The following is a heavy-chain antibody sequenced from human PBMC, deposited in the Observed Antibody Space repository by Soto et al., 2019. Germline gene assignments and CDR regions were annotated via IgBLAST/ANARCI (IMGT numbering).Heavy chain of an antibody. CDR2: IKSDGSEK. D-gene: IGHD3-22*01. V-gene: IGHV3-7*03. CDR3: AKSLDDCSAYRGYVDY. Sequence: VEALRLSCAVSGFTFSTYWMNWVRQAPGKGLEWLASIKSDGSEKYYVDSVKGRFTISRDNAKDSLYLQMNSLRGEDTAVYYCAKSLDDCSAYRGYVDYSSQRTTVTVSS. J-gene: IGHJ4*02. CDR1: GFTFSTYW.